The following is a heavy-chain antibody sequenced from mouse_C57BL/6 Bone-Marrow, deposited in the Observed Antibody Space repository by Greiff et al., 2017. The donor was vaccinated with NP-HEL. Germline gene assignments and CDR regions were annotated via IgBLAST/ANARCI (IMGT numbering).Heavy chain of an antibody. V-gene: IGHV1-81*01. J-gene: IGHJ4*01. CDR3: ARQRFYDGYYYAMDY. CDR2: IYPRSGNT. Sequence: QVTLKESGAELARPGASVKLSCKASGYTFTSYGISWVKQRTGQGLEWIGEIYPRSGNTYYNEKFKGKATLTADKSSSTAYMELRSLTSEDSAVYFCARQRFYDGYYYAMDYWGQGTSVTVSS. D-gene: IGHD2-3*01. CDR1: GYTFTSYG.